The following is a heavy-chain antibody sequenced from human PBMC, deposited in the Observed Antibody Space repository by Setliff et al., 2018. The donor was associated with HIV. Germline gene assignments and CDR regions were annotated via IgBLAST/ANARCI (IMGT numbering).Heavy chain of an antibody. CDR3: VNPSGAMGDLDS. CDR1: GGSISSHF. Sequence: SETLSLTCTVSGGSISSHFWTWIRQPAGKGLEWIGRFRPTGNAYYANPYYNPSLKSRVSMSVDTSKSQFSLQLTSVTAADTAVYYCVNPSGAMGDLDSWGQGTLVTVS. D-gene: IGHD3-16*01. V-gene: IGHV4-4*07. J-gene: IGHJ4*02. CDR2: FRPTGNAYYANP.